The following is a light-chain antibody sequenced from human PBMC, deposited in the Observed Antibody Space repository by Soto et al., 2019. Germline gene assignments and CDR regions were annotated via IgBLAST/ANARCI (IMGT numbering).Light chain of an antibody. CDR3: QQYESWPPLFT. J-gene: IGKJ2*01. CDR2: GAS. CDR1: LSVSNNY. V-gene: IGKV3-20*01. Sequence: LSQSPGTVSLSPGERATLSCRASLSVSNNYLAWYQQTPGQAPSLFIFGASVRATGVPDRFSGSGSGTEFTLSISNLQSEDSAVYYCQQYESWPPLFTFGQGTKVDIK.